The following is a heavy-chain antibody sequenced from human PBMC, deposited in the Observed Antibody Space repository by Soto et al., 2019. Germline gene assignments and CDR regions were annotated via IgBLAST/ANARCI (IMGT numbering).Heavy chain of an antibody. J-gene: IGHJ4*02. Sequence: QVQLVQSGAEVKKPGASVKVSCKASGYTFTGYYMHWVRQAPGQGLEWMGWINPNSGGTNYAQKFQGRVTMTRDTSIITAYMELSRLRSDDTAVYYCARDKLSPVSPVVVVAATLDYWGQGTLVTVSS. D-gene: IGHD2-15*01. CDR2: INPNSGGT. CDR3: ARDKLSPVSPVVVVAATLDY. CDR1: GYTFTGYY. V-gene: IGHV1-2*02.